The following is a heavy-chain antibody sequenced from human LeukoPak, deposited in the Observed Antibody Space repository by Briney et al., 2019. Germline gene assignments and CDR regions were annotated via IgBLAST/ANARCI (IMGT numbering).Heavy chain of an antibody. J-gene: IGHJ3*02. CDR1: GFTFSSYW. CDR2: IKQDGSEK. D-gene: IGHD3-22*01. V-gene: IGHV3-7*01. Sequence: PGGSLRLSCAASGFTFSSYWMSWVRQAPGKGLEWVANIKQDGSEKYYVDSVKGRFTISRDNAKNSLYLQMNSLRAEDTAVYYCARDIRKAYYDSSGYGDAFDIWGQGTMVTVSS. CDR3: ARDIRKAYYDSSGYGDAFDI.